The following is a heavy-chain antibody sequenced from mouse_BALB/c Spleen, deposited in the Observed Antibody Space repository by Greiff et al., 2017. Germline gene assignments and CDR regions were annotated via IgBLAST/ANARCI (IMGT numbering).Heavy chain of an antibody. J-gene: IGHJ3*01. D-gene: IGHD2-3*01. Sequence: DVMLVESGGGLVQPGGSLRLSCATSGFTFTDYYMSWVRQPPGKALEWLGFIRNKANGYTTEYSASVKGRFTISRDNSQSILYLQMNTLRAEDSATYYCAREGLLWGQGTLVTVSA. CDR2: IRNKANGYTT. CDR3: AREGLL. CDR1: GFTFTDYY. V-gene: IGHV7-3*02.